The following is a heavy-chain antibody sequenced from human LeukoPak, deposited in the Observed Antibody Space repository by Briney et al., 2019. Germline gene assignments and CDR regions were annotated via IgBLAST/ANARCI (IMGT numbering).Heavy chain of an antibody. V-gene: IGHV1-69*05. CDR2: IIPTFGTA. CDR3: ARGRSQYYDFWSGRYGLDY. CDR1: GGTFSSYA. D-gene: IGHD3-3*01. J-gene: IGHJ4*02. Sequence: ASVKVSCKASGGTFSSYAISWVRQAPGQGLEWMGRIIPTFGTANYAQKFQGRVTITTDESTSTAYMELSSLRSEDTAVYYCARGRSQYYDFWSGRYGLDYWGQGTLVTVSS.